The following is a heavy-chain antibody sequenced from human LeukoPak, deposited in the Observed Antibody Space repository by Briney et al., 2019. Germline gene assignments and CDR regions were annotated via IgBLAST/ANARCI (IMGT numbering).Heavy chain of an antibody. CDR3: ARDVGSDSSGGYYHYFDD. Sequence: TGGSLRLSCAASGFTFSSYNMNWVRQAPGKGLEWVSSISCSSYMYYAESVKGRFTISRDNAKNSLYLQMNSLRVEDTAVYYCARDVGSDSSGGYYHYFDDWVQGTLVTVSS. V-gene: IGHV3-21*01. CDR1: GFTFSSYN. CDR2: ISCSSYM. D-gene: IGHD3-22*01. J-gene: IGHJ4*02.